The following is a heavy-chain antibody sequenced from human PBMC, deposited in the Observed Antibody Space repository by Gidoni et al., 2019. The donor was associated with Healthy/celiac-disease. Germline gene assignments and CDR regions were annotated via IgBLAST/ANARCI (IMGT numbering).Heavy chain of an antibody. V-gene: IGHV4-34*01. CDR2: INHSGST. D-gene: IGHD5-18*01. CDR1: GGSFSGYY. J-gene: IGHJ4*02. CDR3: ARATRGYSYGYNDY. Sequence: QVQLQQWCAGLLKPSETLSLTCAVYGGSFSGYYWSWIRQPPGKGLEWIGEINHSGSTNYNPSLKSRVTISVDTSKNQFSLKLSSVTAADTAVYYCARATRGYSYGYNDYWGQGTLVTVSS.